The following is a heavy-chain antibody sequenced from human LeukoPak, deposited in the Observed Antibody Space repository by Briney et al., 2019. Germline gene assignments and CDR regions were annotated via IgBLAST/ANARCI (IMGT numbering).Heavy chain of an antibody. J-gene: IGHJ6*03. CDR3: ARFRLWRTMDV. D-gene: IGHD5-18*01. CDR2: ISGSGGST. CDR1: GFTFSSYG. V-gene: IGHV3-23*01. Sequence: GGTLGLSCAASGFTFSSYGMSWVRQAPGKGLEWVSAISGSGGSTYYADSVKGRFTISRDNSKNTLYLQMNSLRAEDTAVYYCARFRLWRTMDVWGKGTTVTVSS.